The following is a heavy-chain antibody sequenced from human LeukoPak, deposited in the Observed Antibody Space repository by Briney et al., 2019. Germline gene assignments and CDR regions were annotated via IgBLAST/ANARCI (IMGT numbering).Heavy chain of an antibody. CDR1: GGSISSYY. CDR2: IYYSGST. J-gene: IGHJ4*02. V-gene: IGHV4-59*08. D-gene: IGHD5-24*01. Sequence: SETLSLTCTVSGGSISSYYWSWIRQPPGKGLEWIGYIYYSGSTNYNPSLKSRVTISVDTSKNQFSLKLSSVTAADTAVYYCARRREGYNPNFDYWGQGTLVTVSS. CDR3: ARRREGYNPNFDY.